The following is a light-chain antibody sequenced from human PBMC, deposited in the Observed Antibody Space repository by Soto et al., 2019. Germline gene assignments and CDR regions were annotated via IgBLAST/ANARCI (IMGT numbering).Light chain of an antibody. Sequence: QSALTQPASVSGSPGQSITISCTGTSSDVGAYNYVSWYQQHPGKAPKLLIYDVTNRPSGVSNRFSGSKSGNTASLTISGLQAEDEADYFCSSYTSSSTLDYVFGTGTKLTVL. J-gene: IGLJ1*01. CDR2: DVT. CDR1: SSDVGAYNY. V-gene: IGLV2-14*01. CDR3: SSYTSSSTLDYV.